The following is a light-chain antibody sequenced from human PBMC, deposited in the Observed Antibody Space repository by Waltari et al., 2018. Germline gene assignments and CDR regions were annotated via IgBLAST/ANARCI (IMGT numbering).Light chain of an antibody. CDR2: GAS. V-gene: IGKV3-20*01. J-gene: IGKJ2*03. Sequence: EIVLTQSPGTLSLSPGERATLSCRASQSVSSSYLAWYQQKPGQAPRLLIYGASSRATGIPDRFSGSGSVTDFTLNISRLEPEDFAVYYCQQYGSSPNSFGQGTKLEIK. CDR1: QSVSSSY. CDR3: QQYGSSPNS.